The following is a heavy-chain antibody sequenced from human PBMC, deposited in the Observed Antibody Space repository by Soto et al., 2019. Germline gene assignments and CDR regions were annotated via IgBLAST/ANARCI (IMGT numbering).Heavy chain of an antibody. CDR2: ISVYNGNT. J-gene: IGHJ6*02. CDR1: GYTFTSYG. D-gene: IGHD6-6*01. V-gene: IGHV1-18*01. Sequence: ASVKVSCKASGYTFTSYGISWVRQAPGQGLEWMGWISVYNGNTNYAQKVQGRVTMTTDTSTSTAYMELRSLRSDDTAVYYCAREYSSSIYYYGMDVWGQGTTVTVSS. CDR3: AREYSSSIYYYGMDV.